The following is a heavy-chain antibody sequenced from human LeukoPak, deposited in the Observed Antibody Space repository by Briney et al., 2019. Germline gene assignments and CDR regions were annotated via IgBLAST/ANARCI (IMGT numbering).Heavy chain of an antibody. Sequence: GASVKVSCTASGGTFSSYAISWVRQAPGQGLEWMGGIIPIFGTANYAQKFQGRVTITADESTSTAYMELSSLRSEDTAVYYCASPTMVRGVNDAFDIWGQGTMVTVSS. CDR1: GGTFSSYA. V-gene: IGHV1-69*13. J-gene: IGHJ3*02. D-gene: IGHD3-10*01. CDR3: ASPTMVRGVNDAFDI. CDR2: IIPIFGTA.